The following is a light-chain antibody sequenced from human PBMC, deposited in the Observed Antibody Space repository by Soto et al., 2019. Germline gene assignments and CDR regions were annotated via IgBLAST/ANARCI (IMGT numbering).Light chain of an antibody. J-gene: IGLJ1*01. Sequence: QSVLTQPASVSGSPGQSITLSCTGTSSDVGGYNYVSWYQQHPGKAPKLMIYEVSNRPSGISHRFSGSKSGNTASLTISGLRAEDEADCYCSSYTRQYTPSYVFGTGTKVTVL. CDR1: SSDVGGYNY. CDR3: SSYTRQYTPSYV. V-gene: IGLV2-14*01. CDR2: EVS.